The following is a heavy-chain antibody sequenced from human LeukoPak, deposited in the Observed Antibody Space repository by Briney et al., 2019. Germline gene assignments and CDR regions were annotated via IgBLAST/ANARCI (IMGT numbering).Heavy chain of an antibody. CDR2: IKQDGSEK. Sequence: GGSLRLSCAASGFTFSSYWMTWVRQAPGKGLEWVANIKQDGSEKNYVDSVKGRFTISRDNAKNSLYLQMNSLRAEDTAVYYCAHSGSRSDTFDIWAKGQWSPSLQ. J-gene: IGHJ3*02. CDR3: AHSGSRSDTFDI. V-gene: IGHV3-7*01. CDR1: GFTFSSYW. D-gene: IGHD1-26*01.